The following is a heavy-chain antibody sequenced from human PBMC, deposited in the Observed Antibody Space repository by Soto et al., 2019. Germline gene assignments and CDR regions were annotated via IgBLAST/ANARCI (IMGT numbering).Heavy chain of an antibody. Sequence: QVQLVQSGAEVKKPGASVKVSCKASGYTFTTYVMHWVRQAPGQRLEWMGWLNAGNDNTEYSQKLQGRVNITRDTSASTVYMELSSLSSDDTAVYYCARVGQNYYGMDVWGQGTTVTVSS. CDR1: GYTFTTYV. CDR2: LNAGNDNT. V-gene: IGHV1-3*01. D-gene: IGHD3-3*01. J-gene: IGHJ6*02. CDR3: ARVGQNYYGMDV.